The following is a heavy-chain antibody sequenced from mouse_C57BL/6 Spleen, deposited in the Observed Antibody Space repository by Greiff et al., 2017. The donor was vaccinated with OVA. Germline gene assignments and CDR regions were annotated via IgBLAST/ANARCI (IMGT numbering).Heavy chain of an antibody. D-gene: IGHD1-1*01. Sequence: VQLKQPGAELVKPGASVKLSCKASGYTFTSYWMQWVKQRPGQGLEWIGEIDPSDSCTNYNQKFKGKATLTVDQSSSTAYMQLRSLTSEDSAVFDSARVLRCRLHGAMDYWGKGTSVTVSS. CDR2: IDPSDSCT. V-gene: IGHV1-50*01. J-gene: IGHJ4*01. CDR3: ARVLRCRLHGAMDY. CDR1: GYTFTSYW.